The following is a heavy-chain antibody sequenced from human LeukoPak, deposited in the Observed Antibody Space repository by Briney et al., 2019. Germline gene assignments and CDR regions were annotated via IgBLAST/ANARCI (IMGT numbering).Heavy chain of an antibody. CDR2: INHSGST. J-gene: IGHJ5*02. V-gene: IGHV4-34*01. D-gene: IGHD6-6*01. Sequence: SETLSLTCAVYGGSFSVYYWSWIRQPPGKGLEWIGEINHSGSTNYNPSLKSRVTISVDTSKNQFSLKLSSVTAADTAVYYCARGLAARGWFDPWGQGTLVTVSS. CDR3: ARGLAARGWFDP. CDR1: GGSFSVYY.